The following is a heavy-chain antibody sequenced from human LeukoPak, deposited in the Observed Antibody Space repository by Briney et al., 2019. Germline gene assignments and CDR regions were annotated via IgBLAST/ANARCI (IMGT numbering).Heavy chain of an antibody. CDR2: INPNSGGT. V-gene: IGHV1-2*02. J-gene: IGHJ5*02. CDR3: ARDVPPPSEILTGNYHNWFDP. Sequence: GASVKVSCKASGYTFTGYYMHWVRQAPGQGLEWMGWINPNSGGTNYAQKFQGRVTMTRDTSISTAYMELSRLRSDDTAVYYCARDVPPPSEILTGNYHNWFDPWGQGTLVIVSS. CDR1: GYTFTGYY. D-gene: IGHD3-9*01.